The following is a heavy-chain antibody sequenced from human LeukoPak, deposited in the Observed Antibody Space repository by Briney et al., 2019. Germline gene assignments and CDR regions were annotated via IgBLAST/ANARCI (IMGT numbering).Heavy chain of an antibody. CDR3: ARGKRYSGYGFDY. V-gene: IGHV4-34*01. J-gene: IGHJ4*02. Sequence: SETLSLTCAVYGGSFSGYYWSWIRQPPGKGLEWIGEINHSGGTNYAPSLKSRVTISVDTSKNQFSLKLSSVTAADTAVYYCARGKRYSGYGFDYWGQGTLVTVSS. CDR2: INHSGGT. D-gene: IGHD5-12*01. CDR1: GGSFSGYY.